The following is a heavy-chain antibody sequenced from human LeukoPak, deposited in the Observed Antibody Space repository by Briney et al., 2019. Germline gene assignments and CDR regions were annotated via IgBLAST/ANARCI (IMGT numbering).Heavy chain of an antibody. D-gene: IGHD2-2*02. CDR3: ARGPQVVPAAISGYFDY. Sequence: PGGSLRLSCAASGFTFSSYAMQWVRQAPGKGLEWVAVISYDGSNEYYADSVKSRFTISRDNSKNTLYLQMNSLRAEDTAVYYCARGPQVVPAAISGYFDYWGQGTLVTVSS. CDR2: ISYDGSNE. J-gene: IGHJ4*02. CDR1: GFTFSSYA. V-gene: IGHV3-30-3*01.